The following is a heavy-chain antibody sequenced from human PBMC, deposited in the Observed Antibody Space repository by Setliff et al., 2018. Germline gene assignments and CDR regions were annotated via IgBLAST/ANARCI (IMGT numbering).Heavy chain of an antibody. CDR2: VSPNTGNT. CDR3: AKCSSWHGHYPHFNY. V-gene: IGHV1-18*01. J-gene: IGHJ4*02. Sequence: ASVKVSCKASGYTFTDFGINWVRQAPGQGLEWMGWVSPNTGNTYSTQKFQGRVTLTTDTSTSIAYMEVKSLTSDDTAVYYCAKCSSWHGHYPHFNYWGQGTLVTVSS. D-gene: IGHD4-17*01. CDR1: GYTFTDFG.